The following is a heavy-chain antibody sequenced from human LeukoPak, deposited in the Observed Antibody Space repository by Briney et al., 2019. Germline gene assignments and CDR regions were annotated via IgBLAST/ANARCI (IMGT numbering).Heavy chain of an antibody. CDR3: ARSDYFHN. CDR1: GFSLSGSW. CDR2: NKYDGTTK. D-gene: IGHD3-16*01. J-gene: IGHJ3*02. Sequence: GGSLRLSCEASGFSLSGSWMHWVRQAPGKGLMWVSQNKYDGTTKNYADSVRGRFTISRDNAKNTLYLHMNDPRAEDTAVYYCARSDYFHNWGQGTMV. V-gene: IGHV3-74*01.